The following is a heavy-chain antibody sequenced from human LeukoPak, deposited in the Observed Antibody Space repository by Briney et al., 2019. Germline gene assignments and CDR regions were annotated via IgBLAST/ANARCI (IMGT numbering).Heavy chain of an antibody. CDR3: ASSSGGFNWFDP. J-gene: IGHJ5*02. D-gene: IGHD3-22*01. CDR2: INSDGSST. Sequence: GGSLRLSCAASGFTFSNFAMTWVRQAPGKGLEWVSRINSDGSSTNYADSVKGRFTISRDNAKNTLYLQMNSLRVEDTAVYYCASSSGGFNWFDPWGQGTLVTVSS. CDR1: GFTFSNFA. V-gene: IGHV3-74*01.